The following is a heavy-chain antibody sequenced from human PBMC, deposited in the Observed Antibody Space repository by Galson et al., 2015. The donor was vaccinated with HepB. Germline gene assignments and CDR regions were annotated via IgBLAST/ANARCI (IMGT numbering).Heavy chain of an antibody. Sequence: SVKVSCKASGYTFTSYDINWVRQATGQGLEWMGWMNPNSGNTGYAQKFQGRVTMTRNTSISTAYMELSSLRSEDTAVYYCARGLSPFDWLFDYWGPGTLVPASS. CDR2: MNPNSGNT. V-gene: IGHV1-8*01. D-gene: IGHD3-9*01. J-gene: IGHJ4*02. CDR3: ARGLSPFDWLFDY. CDR1: GYTFTSYD.